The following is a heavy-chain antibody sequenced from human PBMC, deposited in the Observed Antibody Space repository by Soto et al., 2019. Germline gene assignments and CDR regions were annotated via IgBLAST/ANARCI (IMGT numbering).Heavy chain of an antibody. D-gene: IGHD2-15*01. CDR2: ISYDGSNK. CDR1: GFTFSSYG. V-gene: IGHV3-30*18. Sequence: GGSLRLSCAASGFTFSSYGMHWVRQAPGKGLEWVAVISYDGSNKYYADSVKGRFTISRDNSKNTLYLQMNSLRAEDTAVYYCAKDRGVAAGYYYGMDVWGQGTTVTVSS. CDR3: AKDRGVAAGYYYGMDV. J-gene: IGHJ6*02.